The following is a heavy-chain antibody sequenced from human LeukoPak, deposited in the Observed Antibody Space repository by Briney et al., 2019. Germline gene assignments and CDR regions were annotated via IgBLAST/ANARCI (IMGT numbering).Heavy chain of an antibody. CDR1: GFTFSSYW. CDR3: ASLHYGSGSYSDY. D-gene: IGHD3-10*01. V-gene: IGHV3-74*01. J-gene: IGHJ4*02. Sequence: TGGSLRLSCAASGFTFSSYWMHWVRQAPGRGLVWVSRINSDGSSTSYADSVKGRFTISRDNAKNTLYLQMNSLRAEDTAVYYCASLHYGSGSYSDYWGQGTLVTVSS. CDR2: INSDGSST.